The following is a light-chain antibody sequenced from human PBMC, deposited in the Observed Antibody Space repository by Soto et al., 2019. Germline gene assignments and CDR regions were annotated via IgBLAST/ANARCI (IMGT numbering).Light chain of an antibody. Sequence: QSALTQPASVSGSPGQSITISCTGTSSDVGAYNYVSWYQQQSGKAPKLMIHEVSNRPSGVSNRFSGSKSGNTASLTISGLQADDEADYYCSSYTTSRAYVFGIGTKVTVL. CDR3: SSYTTSRAYV. CDR2: EVS. J-gene: IGLJ1*01. V-gene: IGLV2-14*01. CDR1: SSDVGAYNY.